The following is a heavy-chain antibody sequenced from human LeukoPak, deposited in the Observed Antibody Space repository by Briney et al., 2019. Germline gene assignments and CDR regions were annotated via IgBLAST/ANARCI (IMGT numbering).Heavy chain of an antibody. D-gene: IGHD1-26*01. V-gene: IGHV3-23*01. CDR2: ISGSGGST. CDR3: ANSGSGSFDY. CDR1: RFTVSSNS. J-gene: IGHJ4*02. Sequence: GGSLRFSRTVSRFTVSSNSMSWVRQAPGKGLEWVSAISGSGGSTYYADSVKGRFTISRDNSKNTLYLQMNSLRAEDTAVYYCANSGSGSFDYWGQGTLVTVSS.